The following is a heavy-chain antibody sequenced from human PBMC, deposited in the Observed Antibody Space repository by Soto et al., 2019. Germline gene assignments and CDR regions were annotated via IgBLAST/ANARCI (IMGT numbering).Heavy chain of an antibody. J-gene: IGHJ4*02. D-gene: IGHD3-16*01. Sequence: EVQLVESGGGLVQPGGSLRLSCAASGFTFSDYYMDWVRQAPGKGLEWVGSSKNKADSYTTEYAASVKGRFSISRDGSTNSRYLQMNSLKTEDTAVYYCTVCCLGNDFGAAWGQGILVTVSS. CDR3: TVCCLGNDFGAA. V-gene: IGHV3-72*01. CDR1: GFTFSDYY. CDR2: SKNKADSYTT.